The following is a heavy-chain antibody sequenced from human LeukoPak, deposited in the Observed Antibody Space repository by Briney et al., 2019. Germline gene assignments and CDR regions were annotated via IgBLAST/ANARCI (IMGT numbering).Heavy chain of an antibody. CDR3: ARGGTMVRGLPGVDI. CDR2: IYYSGST. V-gene: IGHV4-30-4*08. CDR1: SGSISSGDYY. J-gene: IGHJ3*02. Sequence: SETLSLTCTVSSGSISSGDYYWRWIRQPPGKGLEWIGYIYYSGSTYYNPSLQSRVTISVDTSKNQFSLKLSSVTAADTAVYSCARGGTMVRGLPGVDIWGQGTMVTVSS. D-gene: IGHD3-10*01.